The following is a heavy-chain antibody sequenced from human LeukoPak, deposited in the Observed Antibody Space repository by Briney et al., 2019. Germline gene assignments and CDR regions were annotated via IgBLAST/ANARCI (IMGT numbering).Heavy chain of an antibody. Sequence: GGSLRLSCAASGFTFSSYWMHWVRQAPGKGLEWVAVISYDGSNKYYADSVKGRFTISRDNSKNTLYLQMNSLRAEDTAMYYCAREGNNWGFDYWGQGTLVTVSS. J-gene: IGHJ4*02. CDR3: AREGNNWGFDY. CDR1: GFTFSSYW. CDR2: ISYDGSNK. D-gene: IGHD7-27*01. V-gene: IGHV3-30*03.